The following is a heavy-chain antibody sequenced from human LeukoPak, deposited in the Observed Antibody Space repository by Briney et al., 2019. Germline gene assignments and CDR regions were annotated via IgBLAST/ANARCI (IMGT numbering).Heavy chain of an antibody. Sequence: SETLSLTCAVYGGSFSGYYWSWIRQPPGKGLEWTGEINHSGSTNYNPSLKSRVTISVDTSKNQFSLKLSSVTAADTAVYYCARDGPGMDVWGQGTTVTVSS. CDR1: GGSFSGYY. CDR2: INHSGST. CDR3: ARDGPGMDV. J-gene: IGHJ6*02. V-gene: IGHV4-34*01.